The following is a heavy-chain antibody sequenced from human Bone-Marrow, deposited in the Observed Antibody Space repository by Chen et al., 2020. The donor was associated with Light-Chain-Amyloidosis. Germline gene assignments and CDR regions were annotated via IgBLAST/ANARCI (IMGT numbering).Heavy chain of an antibody. V-gene: IGHV5-51*01. Sequence: EVQLEQSGPEVKKPGESLKISCKGSGYTFPNYWIGWVRQMPGKGLEWMGVIYPDDSDARYSPSFEGQVTISADKSITTAYLQWRSLKASDTAMYYCARRRDGYNFDYWGQGTLVTLSS. D-gene: IGHD5-12*01. CDR2: IYPDDSDA. CDR3: ARRRDGYNFDY. CDR1: GYTFPNYW. J-gene: IGHJ4*02.